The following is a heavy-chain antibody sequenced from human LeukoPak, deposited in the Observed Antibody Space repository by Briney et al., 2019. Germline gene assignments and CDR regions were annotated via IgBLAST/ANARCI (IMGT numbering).Heavy chain of an antibody. Sequence: GGSLRLSCAASGFTFSSNWMHWVRQAPGKGLVWIPRINGDGRIIEHAESVKGRFTISRNNADNTLHLQMNSLRAEDTAVYHCVREVGAPGSFQHWGQGAPVTVSS. J-gene: IGHJ1*01. D-gene: IGHD1-26*01. CDR3: VREVGAPGSFQH. CDR1: GFTFSSNW. V-gene: IGHV3-74*03. CDR2: INGDGRII.